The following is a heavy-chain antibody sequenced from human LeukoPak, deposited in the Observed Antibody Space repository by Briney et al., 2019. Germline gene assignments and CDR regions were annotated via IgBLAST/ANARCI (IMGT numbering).Heavy chain of an antibody. D-gene: IGHD6-13*01. CDR3: ARGGSSWYVRSLNYYYYYGMDV. CDR2: INHSGST. CDR1: GGSFSGYY. Sequence: SETLSLTCAVYGGSFSGYYWSWIRQPPGKGLEWIGDINHSGSTNYNPSLKNRVTISVDTSKKQLSLKLSSVTAADTAVYYCARGGSSWYVRSLNYYYYYGMDVWGQGAAVTVSS. J-gene: IGHJ6*02. V-gene: IGHV4-34*01.